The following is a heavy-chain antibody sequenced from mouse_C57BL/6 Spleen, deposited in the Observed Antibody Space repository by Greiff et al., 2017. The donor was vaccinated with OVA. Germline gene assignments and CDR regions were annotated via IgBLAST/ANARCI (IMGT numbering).Heavy chain of an antibody. CDR2: IDPETGGT. V-gene: IGHV1-15*01. Sequence: VQLKESGAELVRPGASVTLSCKASGYTFTDYEMHWVKQTPVHGLEWIGAIDPETGGTAYNQKFKGKAILTADKSSSTAYMELRSLTSEDSAVYYCTNQSHYYGSSYDYWGQGTTLTVSS. CDR1: GYTFTDYE. CDR3: TNQSHYYGSSYDY. J-gene: IGHJ2*01. D-gene: IGHD1-1*01.